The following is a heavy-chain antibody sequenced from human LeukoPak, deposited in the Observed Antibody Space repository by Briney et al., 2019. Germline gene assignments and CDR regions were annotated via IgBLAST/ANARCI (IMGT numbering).Heavy chain of an antibody. V-gene: IGHV1-46*01. CDR3: AIRRDGPRYYYYYGMDV. J-gene: IGHJ6*02. Sequence: GASVKVSCKASGYTFTSYYMHWVRQAPGQGLEWMGIINPSGGSTSYAQKFQGRVTMTRDTSTSTVYMELSSLRSEDTAVYYCAIRRDGPRYYYYYGMDVWGQGTTVTVSS. CDR1: GYTFTSYY. CDR2: INPSGGST.